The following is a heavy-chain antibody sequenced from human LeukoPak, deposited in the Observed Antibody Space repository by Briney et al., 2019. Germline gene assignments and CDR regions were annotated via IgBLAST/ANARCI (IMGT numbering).Heavy chain of an antibody. J-gene: IGHJ4*02. V-gene: IGHV4-39*01. CDR2: IYYSGTT. CDR3: ASEGLAVAGNFLY. Sequence: SETLSLTCTVSGGSISSSSYYWGWIRQPPGKGLEWIGSIYYSGTTYYNPSLKSRVTISVDTSKNQFSLKLSSVTAADTAVYYCASEGLAVAGNFLYWGQGALVTVP. D-gene: IGHD6-19*01. CDR1: GGSISSSSYY.